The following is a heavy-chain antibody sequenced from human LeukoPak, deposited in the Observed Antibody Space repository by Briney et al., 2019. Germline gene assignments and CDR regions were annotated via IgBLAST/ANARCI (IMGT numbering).Heavy chain of an antibody. V-gene: IGHV3-74*01. CDR3: AQSGGTDV. CDR1: GFTFSRFS. J-gene: IGHJ6*02. Sequence: GGSLRLSCAASGFTFSRFSMHWVRQVPGKGLVWASRISADGSSTNYADSVKGRFTISRDNSKNMLFLQMNSLRAEDTAVYYCAQSGGTDVWGQGTTVTVSS. CDR2: ISADGSST.